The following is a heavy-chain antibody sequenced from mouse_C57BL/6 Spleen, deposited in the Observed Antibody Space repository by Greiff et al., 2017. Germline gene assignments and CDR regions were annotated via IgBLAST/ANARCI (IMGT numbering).Heavy chain of an antibody. CDR2: IDPSDSET. V-gene: IGHV1-52*01. CDR3: ARAGSNYEGWFAY. CDR1: GYTFTSYW. J-gene: IGHJ3*01. D-gene: IGHD2-5*01. Sequence: QVQLQQPGAELVRPGSSVKLSCKASGYTFTSYWMHWVKQRPIQGLEWIGNIDPSDSETHYNQKFKDKATLTVDKSSSTAYMQLSSLTSEDSAVYYCARAGSNYEGWFAYWGQVTLVTVSA.